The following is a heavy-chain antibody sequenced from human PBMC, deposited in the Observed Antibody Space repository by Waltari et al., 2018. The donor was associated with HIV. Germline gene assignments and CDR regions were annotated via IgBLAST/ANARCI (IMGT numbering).Heavy chain of an antibody. D-gene: IGHD3-3*01. V-gene: IGHV4-34*02. CDR1: GGSFNGYS. CDR3: ARGPHTSIFGVVKYFQP. CDR2: VDYSGDT. Sequence: VQLQQWGTGRLMPSETLSLTCAVYGGSFNGYSWPWIRQSPGNGLEWIGEVDYSGDTNYNPSLKSRLTISVDTSKNQFSLKLTSMTTADTGLYYCARGPHTSIFGVVKYFQPWGQGTLVTVSS. J-gene: IGHJ1*01.